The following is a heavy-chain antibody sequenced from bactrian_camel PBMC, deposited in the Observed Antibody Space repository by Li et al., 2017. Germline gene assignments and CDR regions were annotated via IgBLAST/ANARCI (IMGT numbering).Heavy chain of an antibody. V-gene: IGHV3S54*01. Sequence: HVQLVESGGGLVQPGGSLRLSCATSGNADSTNCMGWFRQAPGKEREGVAAINTRSAFRYYVDSVKGRFTISQGNAKNTVYLQMNTLKPEDTAMYYCAAKTSCGSAWSSYGQYRYWGQGTQVTVS. D-gene: IGHD6*01. J-gene: IGHJ4*01. CDR2: INTRSAFR. CDR1: GNADSTNC. CDR3: AAKTSCGSAWSSYGQYRY.